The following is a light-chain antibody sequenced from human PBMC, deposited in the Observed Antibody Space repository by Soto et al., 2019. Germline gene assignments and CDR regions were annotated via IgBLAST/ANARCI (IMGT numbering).Light chain of an antibody. CDR2: GAS. CDR1: QSVSSN. Sequence: EIVMTQSPATLSVSPGERATLSCRASQSVSSNLAWYQQKPGQAPRLLIYGASTRATGIPARFSGSGSGTEFTLTISSLQPEDFAVYYCQQYNNWPLTFGGGNKVEIK. CDR3: QQYNNWPLT. V-gene: IGKV3-15*01. J-gene: IGKJ4*01.